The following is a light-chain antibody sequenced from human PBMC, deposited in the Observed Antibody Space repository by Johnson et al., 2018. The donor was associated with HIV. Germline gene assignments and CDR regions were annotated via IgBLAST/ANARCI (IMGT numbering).Light chain of an antibody. CDR3: GTWDSSLGWV. Sequence: QSVLTQPPSVSAAPGQKVTISCSGSSSNIGNNFVSWYQHLPGTTPKLLIYDNNKRPSGIPDRFSGSKSGTSATLGITALQTGDEADYYCGTWDSSLGWVFGTGTRVTVL. CDR2: DNN. CDR1: SSNIGNNF. J-gene: IGLJ1*01. V-gene: IGLV1-51*01.